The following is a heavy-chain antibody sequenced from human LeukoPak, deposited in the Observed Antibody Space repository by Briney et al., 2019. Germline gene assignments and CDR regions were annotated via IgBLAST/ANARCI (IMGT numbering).Heavy chain of an antibody. CDR1: GFTFSSYE. J-gene: IGHJ4*02. D-gene: IGHD3-22*01. Sequence: GGSLRLSCAASGFTFSSYEMNWVRQAPGKGLEWVSYISSSGSTKYYADSVKGRFTTSRDNAKNSLYLQMNSLRAEDTAVYYCARYYYDSSGYYQVDYWGQGTPVTASS. V-gene: IGHV3-48*03. CDR2: ISSSGSTK. CDR3: ARYYYDSSGYYQVDY.